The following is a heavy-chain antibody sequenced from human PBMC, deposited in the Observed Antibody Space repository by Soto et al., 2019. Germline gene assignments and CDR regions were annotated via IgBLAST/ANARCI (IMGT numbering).Heavy chain of an antibody. Sequence: SETLSLTCAVYGGSFSGYYWSWIRQPPGKGLEWIGEINHSGSTNYNPSLKSRVTISVDTSKSQFSLKLSSVTAADTAVYYCARGRLWPPYYLYYYYMDVWGKGTTVTVSS. J-gene: IGHJ6*03. CDR2: INHSGST. CDR1: GGSFSGYY. D-gene: IGHD3-10*01. CDR3: ARGRLWPPYYLYYYYMDV. V-gene: IGHV4-34*01.